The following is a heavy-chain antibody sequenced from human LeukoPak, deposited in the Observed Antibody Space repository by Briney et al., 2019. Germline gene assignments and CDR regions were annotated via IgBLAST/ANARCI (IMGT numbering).Heavy chain of an antibody. V-gene: IGHV3-48*03. CDR3: ARYCSSTSCRNPDY. CDR1: GFTFSSYE. J-gene: IGHJ4*02. CDR2: ISSSGSTI. Sequence: PGGSLRLSCAASGFTFSSYEMNWARQAPGKGLEWVSYISSSGSTIYYADSVKGLFTISRDNAKNSLYLQMNSLRAEDTAVYYCARYCSSTSCRNPDYWGQGTLVTVSS. D-gene: IGHD2-2*01.